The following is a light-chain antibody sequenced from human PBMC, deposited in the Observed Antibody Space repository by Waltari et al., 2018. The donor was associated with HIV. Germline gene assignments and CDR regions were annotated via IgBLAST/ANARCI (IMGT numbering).Light chain of an antibody. CDR3: AAWDDSHYV. CDR1: SSNIGSNY. CDR2: RNN. J-gene: IGLJ1*01. Sequence: QSVLTQPPSASGTPGQRVTISCSGSSSNIGSNYVYWYQQLPGTAPKLLIYRNNQRPSGVPDRFPGSKSGTSASVAISGLRSEDEADYYCAAWDDSHYVFGTGTKVTVL. V-gene: IGLV1-47*01.